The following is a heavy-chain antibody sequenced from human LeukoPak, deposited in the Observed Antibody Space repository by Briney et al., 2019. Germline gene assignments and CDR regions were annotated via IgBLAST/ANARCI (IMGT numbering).Heavy chain of an antibody. Sequence: SETLSLTCTVSGGSISSYYWSWIRQPPGKGLEWIGYIYYSGSTNYNPSLKSRVTISVDTSKNQFSLKLSSVTAADMALYYCARGVEYSSSSGLGYWGQRTLVTVSS. CDR3: ARGVEYSSSSGLGY. D-gene: IGHD6-6*01. V-gene: IGHV4-59*01. CDR2: IYYSGST. CDR1: GGSISSYY. J-gene: IGHJ4*02.